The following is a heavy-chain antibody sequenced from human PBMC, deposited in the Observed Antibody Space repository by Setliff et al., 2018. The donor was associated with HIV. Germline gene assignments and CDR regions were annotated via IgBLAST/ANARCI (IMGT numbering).Heavy chain of an antibody. Sequence: LSLTCTVSGETIRNGFYYWHWMRQPPGKGLEWIGSIYYSGSTHYKSSLKSRVTISVDTSKNQFSLRLSSVTAADTAIYFCARGKGGLVGPAEFDYWGPGTLVTVSS. D-gene: IGHD1-26*01. CDR1: GETIRNGFYY. CDR2: IYYSGST. CDR3: ARGKGGLVGPAEFDY. J-gene: IGHJ4*02. V-gene: IGHV4-39*01.